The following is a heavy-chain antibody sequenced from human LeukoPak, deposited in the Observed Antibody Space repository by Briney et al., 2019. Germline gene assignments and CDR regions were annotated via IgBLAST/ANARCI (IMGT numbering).Heavy chain of an antibody. CDR3: ARVNLDDSSVYYYLYFDY. V-gene: IGHV4-30-4*01. Sequence: SETLSLTCTVSGGSISSGDYYWSWIRQPPGKGLEWIGYIYYSGSTYYNPSLKSRVTISVDTSKNQFSLKLSSVTAAGTAVYYCARVNLDDSSVYYYLYFDYWGQGTLVTVSS. D-gene: IGHD3-22*01. J-gene: IGHJ4*02. CDR2: IYYSGST. CDR1: GGSISSGDYY.